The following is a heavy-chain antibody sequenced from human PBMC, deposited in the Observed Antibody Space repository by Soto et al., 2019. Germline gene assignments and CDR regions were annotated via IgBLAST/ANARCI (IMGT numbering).Heavy chain of an antibody. V-gene: IGHV1-2*02. D-gene: IGHD3-3*01. CDR1: GYPVTAYY. CDR2: INPATGAA. J-gene: IGHJ3*02. Sequence: QLHLVQSGAVVKKPGASVTVSCSASGYPVTAYYMHWVRQAPGRGLEWMGGINPATGAAKYTQTCQGRVTMTRDTPTSTGFMELSGLTSEDTAVFYCARGGGVGVAGSAAFDMWGQGTLVTVSS. CDR3: ARGGGVGVAGSAAFDM.